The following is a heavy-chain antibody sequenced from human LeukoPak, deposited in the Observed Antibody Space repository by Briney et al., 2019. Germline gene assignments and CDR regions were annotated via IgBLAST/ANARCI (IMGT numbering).Heavy chain of an antibody. V-gene: IGHV1-46*01. J-gene: IGHJ4*02. CDR3: ARDLNRDYYDSSGHPDY. CDR2: INPSGGST. CDR1: GYTFTGYY. Sequence: ASVKVSCKASGYTFTGYYMHWVRQAPGQGLEWMGIINPSGGSTSYAQKFQGRVTMTRDTSTSTVYMELSSLRSEDTAVYYCARDLNRDYYDSSGHPDYWGQGTLVTVSS. D-gene: IGHD3-22*01.